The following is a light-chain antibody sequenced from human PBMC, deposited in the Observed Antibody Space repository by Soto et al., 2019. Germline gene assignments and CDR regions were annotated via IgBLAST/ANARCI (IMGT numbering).Light chain of an antibody. CDR1: SSDVGGSNY. CDR3: TSSTSSSTLV. CDR2: DVT. J-gene: IGLJ3*02. Sequence: QSALTQPASVSGSPGQSITISCTGTSSDVGGSNYVSWYQQHPGKAPRLMIYDVTNRPSGVSNRFSGSKSGNTASLTISGLKSEDEADYYCTSSTSSSTLVFGGGTKLSVL. V-gene: IGLV2-14*03.